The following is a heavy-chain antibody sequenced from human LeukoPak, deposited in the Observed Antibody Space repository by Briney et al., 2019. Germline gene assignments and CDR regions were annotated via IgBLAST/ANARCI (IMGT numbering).Heavy chain of an antibody. J-gene: IGHJ6*03. CDR3: ARVLYCSSTSCYKWGGYMDV. Sequence: GASVKVSCKAFGYTFTSYGISWVRQAPGQGLEWMGWISAYNGNTNYAQKLQGRVTMTTDTSTSTAYMELSSLRSEDTAVYYCARVLYCSSTSCYKWGGYMDVWGKGTTVTVSS. D-gene: IGHD2-2*02. CDR2: ISAYNGNT. CDR1: GYTFTSYG. V-gene: IGHV1-18*01.